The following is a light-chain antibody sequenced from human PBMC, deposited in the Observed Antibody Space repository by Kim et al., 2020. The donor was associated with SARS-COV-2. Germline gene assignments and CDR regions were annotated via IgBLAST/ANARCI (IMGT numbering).Light chain of an antibody. Sequence: RVTISCTGSSSNIGAGYDVHWYQQLPGTAPKLLIYGNSNRPSGVPDRFFGSKSGTSASLAITGLQAEDEADYYCQSYDSSLSGSVFGGGTQLTVL. CDR2: GNS. CDR3: QSYDSSLSGSV. V-gene: IGLV1-40*01. J-gene: IGLJ3*02. CDR1: SSNIGAGYD.